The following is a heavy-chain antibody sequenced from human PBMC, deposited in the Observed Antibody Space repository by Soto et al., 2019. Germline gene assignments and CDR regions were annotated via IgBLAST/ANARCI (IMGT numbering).Heavy chain of an antibody. J-gene: IGHJ6*02. Sequence: QVQLVESGGGLVKPGGCLRLSCAASGFTFSDYYMSWIRQAPGKGLEWVSYISSSGSTIYYADSVKGRFTISRDNAKNSLQLQMNSLRGEDTAVYYCARDSSRSNWWYYYGMDVWGQGTTVTVSS. V-gene: IGHV3-11*01. D-gene: IGHD2-8*02. CDR2: ISSSGSTI. CDR1: GFTFSDYY. CDR3: ARDSSRSNWWYYYGMDV.